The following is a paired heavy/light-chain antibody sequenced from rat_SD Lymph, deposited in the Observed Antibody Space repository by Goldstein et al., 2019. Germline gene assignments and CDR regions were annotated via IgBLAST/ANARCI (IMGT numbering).Light chain of an antibody. CDR3: AQTTHFPLT. J-gene: IGKJ5*01. V-gene: IGKV1S14*01. CDR2: QVS. CDR1: QSLVYSDGKTY. Sequence: DVVMTQTPPSLSVAIGQSVSISCKSSQSLVYSDGKTYLHWLLQSSGRSPKRLIYQVSNLDSGVPDRFSGTGSQKDFTLKISRVEAKDLGVYYCAQTTHFPLTFGSGTKLEIK.
Heavy chain of an antibody. CDR2: ISYDGSST. J-gene: IGHJ2*01. CDR3: ARHNYYYGDFDY. V-gene: IGHV5-7*01. D-gene: IGHD1-12*01. Sequence: EVQLVESGGGLVQPGRSLKLSCAASGFTFSDYNMAWVRQAPKKGLEWVATISYDGSSTYYRDSVKGRFTISRDNAKSTLYLQMDSLRSEDTATYYCARHNYYYGDFDYWGQGVMVTVSS. CDR1: GFTFSDYN.